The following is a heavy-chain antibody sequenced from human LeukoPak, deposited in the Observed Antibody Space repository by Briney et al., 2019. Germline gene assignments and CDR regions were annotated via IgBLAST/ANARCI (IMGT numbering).Heavy chain of an antibody. J-gene: IGHJ4*02. Sequence: SETLSLTCIVFGGSISSSSYHWGWIRQPPGKGLEWIGSIYYSGSTYYNPSLKSRVTISVDTSKNQFSLKLSSVTAADTAVYYCAREVGLVGTTSHYFDYWGQGTLVTVSS. CDR3: AREVGLVGTTSHYFDY. CDR1: GGSISSSSYH. V-gene: IGHV4-39*07. D-gene: IGHD1-26*01. CDR2: IYYSGST.